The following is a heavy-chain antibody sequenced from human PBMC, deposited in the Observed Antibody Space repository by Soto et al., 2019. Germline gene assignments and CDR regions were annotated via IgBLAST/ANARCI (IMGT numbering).Heavy chain of an antibody. J-gene: IGHJ4*02. CDR2: IYPGGGT. D-gene: IGHD3-10*01. V-gene: IGHV4-38-2*02. CDR3: ARKGYYPSGRINLFDS. CDR1: GHSINSDYY. Sequence: PSETLSLTCTVAGHSINSDYYWGWIRQPPGKGLEWIGSIYPGGGTHYNPSLKSRVTISIDTSKNQFSLRLTSVTAADTAMYYCARKGYYPSGRINLFDSWGQGTLVTVSS.